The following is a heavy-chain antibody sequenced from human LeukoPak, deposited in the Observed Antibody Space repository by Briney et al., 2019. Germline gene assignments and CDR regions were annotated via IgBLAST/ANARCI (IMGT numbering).Heavy chain of an antibody. Sequence: PGASVKVSCKASGYTFTSYAMHWVRQAPGQRLEWMGWINAGNGNTKYSQKFQGRVTITRDTSASTAYMELSSLRSDDTAVYYCARTPTVRGVIYYYYYMDVWGKGTTVTVSS. D-gene: IGHD3-10*01. CDR3: ARTPTVRGVIYYYYYMDV. J-gene: IGHJ6*03. CDR2: INAGNGNT. V-gene: IGHV1-3*01. CDR1: GYTFTSYA.